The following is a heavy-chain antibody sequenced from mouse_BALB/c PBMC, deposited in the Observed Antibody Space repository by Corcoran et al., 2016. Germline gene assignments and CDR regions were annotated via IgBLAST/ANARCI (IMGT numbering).Heavy chain of an antibody. J-gene: IGHJ4*01. CDR1: GYTFTSYV. CDR3: ARTVVAKDYAMDY. Sequence: EVQLQQSGPELVKPGASVKMSCKASGYTFTSYVMHWVKQKPGQGLEWIGYINPYNDGTKYNEKFKGKATLTSDKSSSTAYMELSSLTSEDSAVYYCARTVVAKDYAMDYWCQGTSVTVSS. CDR2: INPYNDGT. D-gene: IGHD1-1*01. V-gene: IGHV1S136*01.